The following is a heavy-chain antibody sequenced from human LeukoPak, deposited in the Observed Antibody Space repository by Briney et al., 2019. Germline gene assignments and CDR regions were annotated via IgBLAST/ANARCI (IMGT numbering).Heavy chain of an antibody. Sequence: PGGSLRLSCAASGFTFSSYEMNWVRQAPGKGLEWVSYISSSGSTIYYADSVKGRFTISRDNAKNSLYLQMNSLRAEDTAVYYCARYPVFGEYYYYMDVWGKGTTVTVSS. D-gene: IGHD3-3*01. CDR1: GFTFSSYE. CDR2: ISSSGSTI. V-gene: IGHV3-48*03. CDR3: ARYPVFGEYYYYMDV. J-gene: IGHJ6*03.